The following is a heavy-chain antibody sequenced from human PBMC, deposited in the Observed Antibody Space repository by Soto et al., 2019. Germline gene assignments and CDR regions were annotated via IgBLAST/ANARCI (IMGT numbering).Heavy chain of an antibody. CDR3: ARVYYDFWSGFSYYYYYMDV. V-gene: IGHV1-46*01. CDR2: INPRDGST. J-gene: IGHJ6*03. D-gene: IGHD3-3*01. CDR1: GYTFTRYY. Sequence: ASVKVSCKASGYTFTRYYVHWVRQAPGQGLEWVGIINPRDGSTSYAQNFQGRVTMTRDTSTSTVYMNLNSLRSEDTAVYYCARVYYDFWSGFSYYYYYMDVWGKGTTVTVSS.